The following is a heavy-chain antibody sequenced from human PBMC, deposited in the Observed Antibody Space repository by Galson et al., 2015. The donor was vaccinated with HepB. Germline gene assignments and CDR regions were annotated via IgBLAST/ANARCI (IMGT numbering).Heavy chain of an antibody. CDR3: ARHNETRGYLFWFDP. Sequence: ETLSLTCTVSRGSISPYYWSWIRQPPGKGLEWIGYIHSSGSAYFNPSLKSRVTISLDTSKNQFSLRLTSVTAADTAVYYCARHNETRGYLFWFDPWGQGTLVTVSS. J-gene: IGHJ5*02. V-gene: IGHV4-59*08. D-gene: IGHD3-22*01. CDR2: IHSSGSA. CDR1: RGSISPYY.